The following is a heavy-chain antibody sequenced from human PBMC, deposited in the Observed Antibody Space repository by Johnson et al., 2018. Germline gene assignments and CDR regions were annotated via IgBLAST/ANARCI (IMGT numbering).Heavy chain of an antibody. D-gene: IGHD5-12*01. V-gene: IGHV3-7*01. CDR3: AGQGGYDGYDYYYGMDV. CDR2: IKQDGSEK. Sequence: VQLVQSGGGLVQPGGSLRLSCAASGFTFSIYWMSWVRQAPGKGLEWVANIKQDGSEKYYVDSVKGRFNISRDNAKNSLYLQMNSLRAEDTAVYYCAGQGGYDGYDYYYGMDVWGQGTTVTVSS. CDR1: GFTFSIYW. J-gene: IGHJ6*02.